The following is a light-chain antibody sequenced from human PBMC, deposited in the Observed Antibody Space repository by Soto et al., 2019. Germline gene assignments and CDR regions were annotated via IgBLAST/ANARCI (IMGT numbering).Light chain of an antibody. Sequence: DIQMTQSPTSLSASVGDRVTITCRASQDIRNFVAWYQQKPGKAPKLLIYAVSTLQSGVPSRFSGSGSGTDFPLTINSLQPEDVATYSCQKYSSVPVFGPGTKVEIK. CDR1: QDIRNF. J-gene: IGKJ3*01. CDR2: AVS. V-gene: IGKV1-27*01. CDR3: QKYSSVPV.